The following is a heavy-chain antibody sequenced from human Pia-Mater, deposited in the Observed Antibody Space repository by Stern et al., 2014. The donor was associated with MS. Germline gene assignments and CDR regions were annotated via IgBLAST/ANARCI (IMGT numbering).Heavy chain of an antibody. J-gene: IGHJ3*02. Sequence: QLVESGSGLVKPSQTLSLTCAVSGGSISSGGYSWSWIRQPPGKGLEWIGDIYHSGSTYYNPSLKSRVTISVHRAKNQFSRKLSSVTAADTAVYYCARSSTVTPNAFDIWGQGTMVTVSS. CDR3: ARSSTVTPNAFDI. CDR1: GGSISSGGYS. V-gene: IGHV4-30-2*01. CDR2: IYHSGST. D-gene: IGHD4-17*01.